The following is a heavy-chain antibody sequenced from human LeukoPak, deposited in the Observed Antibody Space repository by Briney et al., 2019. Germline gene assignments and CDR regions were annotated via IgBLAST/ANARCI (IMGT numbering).Heavy chain of an antibody. CDR3: ARDPRRITIFGVVTPNWFDP. Sequence: ASVKVSCKASGGTFSSYAISWVRQAPGQGLEWMGGIIPIFGTANYAQKFQGRVTITADKSTSTAYMELSSLRSEDTAVYYCARDPRRITIFGVVTPNWFDPWGQGTLVTVSS. J-gene: IGHJ5*02. CDR1: GGTFSSYA. V-gene: IGHV1-69*06. CDR2: IIPIFGTA. D-gene: IGHD3-3*01.